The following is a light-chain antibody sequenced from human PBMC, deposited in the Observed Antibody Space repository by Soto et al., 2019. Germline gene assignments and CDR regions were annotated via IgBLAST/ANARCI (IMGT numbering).Light chain of an antibody. V-gene: IGLV2-23*03. CDR3: CSYARRSTFWV. J-gene: IGLJ3*02. Sequence: QSVLTQPASVSGSPGQSITISCTGTSSDVGSYNLVSWYQQHPGKAPKLMIYEGSKRPSGVSNLLSGSKSGNTASLTFSGPQAEDEADYSCCSYARRSTFWVVGGGTKLTVL. CDR2: EGS. CDR1: SSDVGSYNL.